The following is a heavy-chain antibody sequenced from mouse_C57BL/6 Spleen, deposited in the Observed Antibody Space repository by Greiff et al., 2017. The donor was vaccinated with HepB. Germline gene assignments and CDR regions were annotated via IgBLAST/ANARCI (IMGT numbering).Heavy chain of an antibody. CDR1: GYTFTSYW. Sequence: QVQLQPPGAELVKPGASVKVSCKASGYTFTSYWVHWVKQRPGQGLEWIGRIHPSDSDTNYNQKVKGQATLTVDKSSSTAYMQLSNLTTEDSAVYDCAILDYDCDYWGQGTTRTGSS. CDR2: IHPSDSDT. CDR3: AILDYDCDY. V-gene: IGHV1-74*01. J-gene: IGHJ2*01. D-gene: IGHD2-4*01.